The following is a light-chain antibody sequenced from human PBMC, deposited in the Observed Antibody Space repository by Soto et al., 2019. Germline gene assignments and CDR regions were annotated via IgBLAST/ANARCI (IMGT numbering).Light chain of an antibody. CDR3: QQYKSYLYT. V-gene: IGKV1-5*03. CDR1: QSISSY. Sequence: DIQMTQSPSTLSASVGDIVSITCRASQSISSYLAWYQQKPGKAPNLLIYRASGLASGVPSRFSGSGSETEFTLTFSGLQPDDFAAYYCQQYKSYLYTFGQGTKLQIK. CDR2: RAS. J-gene: IGKJ2*01.